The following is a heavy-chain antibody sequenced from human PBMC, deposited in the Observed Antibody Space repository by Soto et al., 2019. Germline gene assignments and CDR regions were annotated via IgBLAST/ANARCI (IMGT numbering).Heavy chain of an antibody. D-gene: IGHD3-22*01. CDR1: GFTFSSYG. Sequence: PGGSLRLSYAASGFTFSSYGMHWVRQAPGKGLEWVSAISGSGGSTYYADSVKGRFTISRDNSKNTLYLQMNSLRAEDTAVYYCAKDSRGDYYDSSGSPNAFDIWGQGTMVTVSS. V-gene: IGHV3-23*01. CDR3: AKDSRGDYYDSSGSPNAFDI. CDR2: ISGSGGST. J-gene: IGHJ3*02.